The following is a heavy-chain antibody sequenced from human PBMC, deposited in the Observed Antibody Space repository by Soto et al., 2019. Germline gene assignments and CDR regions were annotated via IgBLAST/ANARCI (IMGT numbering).Heavy chain of an antibody. CDR2: IDWDDDK. Sequence: SGPTLVNPTPTLTLTCTFSGFSLSTRGMCVSWIRQPPGKALEWLALIDWDDDKYYSTSLKTRLTVSKDTSKNQVVLTMTNMDPVDTATYYCSRAPAGDCKNGMDVWGQGTTVPVSS. J-gene: IGHJ6*02. D-gene: IGHD2-21*02. CDR3: SRAPAGDCKNGMDV. CDR1: GFSLSTRGMC. V-gene: IGHV2-70*01.